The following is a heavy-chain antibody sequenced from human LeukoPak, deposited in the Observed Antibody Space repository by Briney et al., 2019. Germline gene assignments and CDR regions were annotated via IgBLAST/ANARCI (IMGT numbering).Heavy chain of an antibody. V-gene: IGHV4-59*01. CDR2: IYYSGST. J-gene: IGHJ4*02. CDR1: DGSISSYY. CDR3: ARVDLAAAGTVDY. Sequence: SSETLSLTCTVSDGSISSYYWSWIRQPPGKGLEWIGYIYYSGSTSYNPSLKSRVTISVDTSKNQFSLKLSSVTAADTAVYYCARVDLAAAGTVDYWGQGTLVTVSS. D-gene: IGHD6-13*01.